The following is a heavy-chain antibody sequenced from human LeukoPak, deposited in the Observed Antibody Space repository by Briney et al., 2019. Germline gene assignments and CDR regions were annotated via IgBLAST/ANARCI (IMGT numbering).Heavy chain of an antibody. D-gene: IGHD4-23*01. CDR2: INHSGST. V-gene: IGHV4-34*01. CDR1: GGSFSDYY. CDR3: ARGFGGNPAPDYFDY. J-gene: IGHJ4*02. Sequence: KSSETLSLTCAVYGGSFSDYYWSWIRQPPGKGLQWIGEINHSGSTNYNPSLKSRVTISVDTSKNQFSLKLGSVTAADTAVYYCARGFGGNPAPDYFDYWGQGTLVTVSS.